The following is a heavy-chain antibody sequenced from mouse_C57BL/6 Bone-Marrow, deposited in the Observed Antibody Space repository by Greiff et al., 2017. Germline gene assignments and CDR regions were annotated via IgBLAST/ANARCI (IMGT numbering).Heavy chain of an antibody. CDR3: AREGDCHWYFDV. V-gene: IGHV1-81*01. J-gene: IGHJ1*03. CDR1: GYTFTSYG. CDR2: IDPRSGNT. Sequence: QVQLQQSGAELARPGASVKLSCKASGYTFTSYGISWVKQRTGQGLEWIGEIDPRSGNTYYNEKFKGKATLTADKSSSTAYMELRSLTSEDSAVYFCAREGDCHWYFDVWGTGTTVTVSS.